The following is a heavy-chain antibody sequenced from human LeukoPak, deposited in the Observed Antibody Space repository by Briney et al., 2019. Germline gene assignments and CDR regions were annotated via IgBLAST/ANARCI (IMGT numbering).Heavy chain of an antibody. CDR3: ATDLGGGSGSYYLKRHAFDI. CDR2: FDPEDGET. D-gene: IGHD3-10*01. V-gene: IGHV1-24*01. Sequence: ASVKVSCKVSGYTLTELSMHWVRQAPGKGLEWMGGFDPEDGETIYAQKFQGRVTMTEDTSTDTAYMELSSLRSEDTAVYYCATDLGGGSGSYYLKRHAFDIWGQGTMVTVSS. CDR1: GYTLTELS. J-gene: IGHJ3*02.